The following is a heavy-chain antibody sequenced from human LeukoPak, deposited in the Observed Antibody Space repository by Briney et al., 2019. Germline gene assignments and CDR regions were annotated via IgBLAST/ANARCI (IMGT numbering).Heavy chain of an antibody. D-gene: IGHD3-10*01. V-gene: IGHV1-8*03. J-gene: IGHJ6*03. CDR2: MNPNSGNT. Sequence: ASVKVSCKASGGTFSSYAISWVRQAPGQGLEWMGWMNPNSGNTGYAQKFQGRVTITRNTSISTAYMELSSLRSEDTAVYYCARNLWLGEEGHIYYYYMDVWGKGTTVTVSS. CDR3: ARNLWLGEEGHIYYYYMDV. CDR1: GGTFSSYA.